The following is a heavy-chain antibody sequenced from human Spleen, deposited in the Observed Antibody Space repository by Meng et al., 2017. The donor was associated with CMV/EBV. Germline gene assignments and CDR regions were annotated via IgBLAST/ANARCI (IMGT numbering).Heavy chain of an antibody. CDR1: GFSFDGHG. CDR3: ARDSQQLRIDY. V-gene: IGHV3-20*04. D-gene: IGHD6-13*01. Sequence: GGSLRLSCAASGFSFDGHGMSWVRQAPGKGLEWVSGINWNGKSSGYADSVKGRFTISRDNAKNSLYLQMNSLRAEDTAVYYCARDSQQLRIDYWGQGTLVTVSS. CDR2: INWNGKSS. J-gene: IGHJ4*02.